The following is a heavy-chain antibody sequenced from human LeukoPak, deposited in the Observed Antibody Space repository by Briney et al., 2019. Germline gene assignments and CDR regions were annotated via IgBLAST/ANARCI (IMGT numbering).Heavy chain of an antibody. CDR2: IYYSGST. J-gene: IGHJ4*02. Sequence: PSQTLSLTCTVSGGSISSGDYYWSWIRQPPGKSLEWIGYIYYSGSTYYNPSLKSRVTISVDTSRSQFSLKLSSVTAADTAVYYCARGGAHTPDFDYWGQGTLVTVSS. CDR3: ARGGAHTPDFDY. CDR1: GGSISSGDYY. D-gene: IGHD1-26*01. V-gene: IGHV4-30-4*08.